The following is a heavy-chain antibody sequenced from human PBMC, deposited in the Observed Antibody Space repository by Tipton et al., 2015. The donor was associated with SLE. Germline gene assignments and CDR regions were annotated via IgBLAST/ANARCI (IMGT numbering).Heavy chain of an antibody. CDR3: ARGHRPDPFDI. CDR2: IYYNGST. J-gene: IGHJ3*02. V-gene: IGHV4-30-4*01. CDR1: GASITSDDYY. Sequence: TLSLTCSVSGASITSDDYYWSWIRQSPGKGLEWIAYIYYNGSTYYNPSLKSRVSISVDTSRTHFSLKITSLTAADTAVYFCARGHRPDPFDIWGQGTMVTVSS.